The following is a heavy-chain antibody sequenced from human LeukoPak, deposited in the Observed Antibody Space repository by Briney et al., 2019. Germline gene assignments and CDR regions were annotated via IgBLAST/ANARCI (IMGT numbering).Heavy chain of an antibody. D-gene: IGHD6-13*01. V-gene: IGHV1-2*02. CDR2: NDPNSGGP. J-gene: IGHJ5*02. CDR3: ARRLSTWSEGWFDP. Sequence: ASVKVPCKASGYTFIDYYIHWVRQAPGQGLEWMGWNDPNSGGPHYTQKFQGRVTMTRDTSISTAYMELSGLTSDDTAVYYCARRLSTWSEGWFDPWGQGTLVTVSS. CDR1: GYTFIDYY.